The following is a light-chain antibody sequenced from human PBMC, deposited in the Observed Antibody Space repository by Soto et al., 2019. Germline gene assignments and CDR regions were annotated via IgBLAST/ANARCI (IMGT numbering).Light chain of an antibody. CDR1: QNIAGSQ. Sequence: EIVLTQSPGTLSLSPGERATLSCRASQNIAGSQLAWYQQKPGQSPRLLLYLASRRASGIPNRFSGSGSGTDFTLTISKLEPEDFAVYYCQQYGSSLITFGQGTRLDIK. CDR3: QQYGSSLIT. V-gene: IGKV3-20*01. CDR2: LAS. J-gene: IGKJ5*01.